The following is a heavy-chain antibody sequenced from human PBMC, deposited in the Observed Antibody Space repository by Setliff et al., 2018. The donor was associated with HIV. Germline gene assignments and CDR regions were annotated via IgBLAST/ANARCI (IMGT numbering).Heavy chain of an antibody. CDR1: GYSISSGYY. D-gene: IGHD3-22*01. V-gene: IGHV4-38-2*02. CDR3: ARVGWDYYDSSGVGEFDY. J-gene: IGHJ4*02. CDR2: IYYSGRT. Sequence: SETLSLTCTVSGYSISSGYYWGWIRQPPGKGLEWIGSIYYSGRTYYNPSLKSRVTISVDTSKNQFSLKLSSVTAADTAVYYCARVGWDYYDSSGVGEFDYWGQGTLFTVSS.